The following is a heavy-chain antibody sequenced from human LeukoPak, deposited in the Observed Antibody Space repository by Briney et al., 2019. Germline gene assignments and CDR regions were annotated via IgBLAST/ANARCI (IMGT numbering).Heavy chain of an antibody. D-gene: IGHD3-9*01. J-gene: IGHJ4*02. CDR2: ISWNSDSI. Sequence: GGSLRLSCAASGFIFDDYAMHWVRQAPGKGLEWVSGISWNSDSIDYANSVKGRFTISRDNAKNSLYLQMNSLRAEDTAVYYCARVEDYDILTGFDYWGQGTLVTVSS. V-gene: IGHV3-9*01. CDR1: GFIFDDYA. CDR3: ARVEDYDILTGFDY.